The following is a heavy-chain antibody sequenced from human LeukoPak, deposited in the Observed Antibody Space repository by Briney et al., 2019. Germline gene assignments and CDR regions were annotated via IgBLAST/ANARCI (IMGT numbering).Heavy chain of an antibody. CDR2: IYYSGST. Sequence: PSETLSLTCTVSGGSISSYYWSWIRQPPGKGLEWIGYIYYSGSTNYNPSLKSRVTISVDTSKNQFSLKLSSVTAADTAVYYCARSPYGNYIGYFDSWGQGTLVTVSS. CDR3: ARSPYGNYIGYFDS. V-gene: IGHV4-59*01. D-gene: IGHD4-11*01. J-gene: IGHJ4*02. CDR1: GGSISSYY.